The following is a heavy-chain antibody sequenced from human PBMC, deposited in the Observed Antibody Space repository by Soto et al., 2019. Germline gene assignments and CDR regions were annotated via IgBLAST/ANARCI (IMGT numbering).Heavy chain of an antibody. J-gene: IGHJ6*02. Sequence: GSLRLSCAASGFNFSHYTMNWVRQAPGKGLEWVSFISGSSSGIYYADSVKGRFTVSRDNTKNSLYLQMNSLRAADTAVYHCARSGFGEPYDMDVWGQGTTVTVSS. D-gene: IGHD3-10*01. CDR1: GFNFSHYT. CDR3: ARSGFGEPYDMDV. CDR2: ISGSSSGI. V-gene: IGHV3-21*01.